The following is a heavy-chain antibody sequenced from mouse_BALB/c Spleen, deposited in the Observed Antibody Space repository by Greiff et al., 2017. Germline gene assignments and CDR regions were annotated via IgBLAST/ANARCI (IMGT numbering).Heavy chain of an antibody. D-gene: IGHD4-1*01. CDR1: GYSITSDYA. V-gene: IGHV3-2*02. CDR2: ISYSGST. J-gene: IGHJ4*01. CDR3: ARQTGTGAMDY. Sequence: EVHLVESGPGLVKPSQSLSLTCTVTGYSITSDYAWNWIRQFPGNKLEWMGYISYSGSTSYNPSLKSRISITRDTSKNQFFLQLNSVTTEDTATYYCARQTGTGAMDYWGQGTSVTVSS.